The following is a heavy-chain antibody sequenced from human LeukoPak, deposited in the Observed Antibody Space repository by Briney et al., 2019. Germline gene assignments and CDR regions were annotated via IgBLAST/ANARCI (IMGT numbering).Heavy chain of an antibody. CDR2: TLNTGST. V-gene: IGHV4-59*01. CDR1: GGSFNSYY. Sequence: SETLSLTCTVSGGSFNSYYWSWVRQPPGKGLEFIGYTLNTGSTSYNPSLKSRVTISRDMSTNQFSLKMTSVTAADTAVYFCARDMGAPDYGSYSVDYWGQGTLVTVSS. CDR3: ARDMGAPDYGSYSVDY. D-gene: IGHD4-23*01. J-gene: IGHJ4*02.